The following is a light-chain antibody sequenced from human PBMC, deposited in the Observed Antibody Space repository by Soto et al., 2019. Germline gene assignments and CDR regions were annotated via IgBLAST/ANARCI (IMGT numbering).Light chain of an antibody. J-gene: IGKJ2*03. CDR1: NNINRL. CDR2: HAS. V-gene: IGKV1-39*01. CDR3: QQSHITQYS. Sequence: DIKIPQPPSPFSASVEDIATISCGASNNINRLLHWYQQRPGKAPNLLISHASILQSGVPSRFSGSGSGTDFTLTISSLQREDFATYYCQQSHITQYSFGQGTTLEIK.